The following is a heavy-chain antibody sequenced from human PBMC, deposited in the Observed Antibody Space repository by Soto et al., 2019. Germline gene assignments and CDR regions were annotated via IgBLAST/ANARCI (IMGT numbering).Heavy chain of an antibody. V-gene: IGHV3-23*01. J-gene: IGHJ4*02. CDR1: GFTFSSYA. CDR3: AKDSTGHDS. Sequence: EVQLLESGGGLVRPGWSLRLSCAASGFTFSSYALSWVRQAPGKGLEWVSAISGSGGTTYYADSVKGRFTISRDNSKNTLYLQMNSLRAEDTAVYYSAKDSTGHDSWGQGTLVTVSS. D-gene: IGHD2-8*02. CDR2: ISGSGGTT.